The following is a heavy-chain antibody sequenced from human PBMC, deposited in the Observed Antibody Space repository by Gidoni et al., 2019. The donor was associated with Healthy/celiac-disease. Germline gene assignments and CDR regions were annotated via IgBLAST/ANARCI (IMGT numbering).Heavy chain of an antibody. Sequence: QVQLQQWGAGLLKPSETLSLTCAVYGGSFSGYDCSWIRQPPGKGLEWIGEINHSGSTNYNPSLKSRVTISVDTSKNQFSLKLSSVTAADTAVYYCARDLSGWDGFDYWGQGTLVTVSS. D-gene: IGHD6-19*01. CDR1: GGSFSGYD. V-gene: IGHV4-34*01. J-gene: IGHJ4*02. CDR3: ARDLSGWDGFDY. CDR2: INHSGST.